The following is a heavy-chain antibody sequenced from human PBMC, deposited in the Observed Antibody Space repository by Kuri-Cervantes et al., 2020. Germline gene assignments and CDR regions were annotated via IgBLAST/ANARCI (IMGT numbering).Heavy chain of an antibody. Sequence: ASVKVSCKASGYTFTGYYIHWVRQAPGQGLEWMGWINTNTGNPTYAQGFTGRFVFSLDTSVSTAYQQICSLKAEDAAVYYCARADSSSYYYMDVWGKGTTVTVSS. J-gene: IGHJ6*03. CDR2: INTNTGNP. CDR1: GYTFTGYY. CDR3: ARADSSSYYYMDV. V-gene: IGHV7-4-1*01. D-gene: IGHD6-6*01.